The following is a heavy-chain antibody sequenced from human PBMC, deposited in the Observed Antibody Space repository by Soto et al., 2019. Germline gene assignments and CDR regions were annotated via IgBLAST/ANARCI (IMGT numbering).Heavy chain of an antibody. CDR1: GGTFSSYA. D-gene: IGHD3-22*01. CDR3: ARDRYYDSSGYLNWFDP. V-gene: IGHV1-69*06. J-gene: IGHJ5*02. CDR2: IIPIFGTA. Sequence: QVQLVQSGAEVKKPGSSVKVSCKASGGTFSSYAISWVRQAPGQGLEWMGGIIPIFGTANYAQKFQGRVTSTADKSTSTAYMELSSLRSEDTAVYYCARDRYYDSSGYLNWFDPWGQGTLVTVSS.